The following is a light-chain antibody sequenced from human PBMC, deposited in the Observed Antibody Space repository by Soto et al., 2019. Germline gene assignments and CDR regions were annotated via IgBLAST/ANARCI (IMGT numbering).Light chain of an antibody. CDR2: GAS. Sequence: EIVLTQSPGTLSLSPGERATPPSRASQGVTTSYFAWNQQKPGQAPRLLTYGASSRATGIPDRFSGSGSGTDFTLTISRLEPEDFAVYYCQQYGSSPYTFGQGTKLEIK. CDR1: QGVTTSY. V-gene: IGKV3-20*01. J-gene: IGKJ2*01. CDR3: QQYGSSPYT.